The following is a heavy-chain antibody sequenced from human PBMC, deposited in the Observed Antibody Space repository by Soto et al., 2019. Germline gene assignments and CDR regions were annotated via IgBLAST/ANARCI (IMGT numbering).Heavy chain of an antibody. V-gene: IGHV4-34*08. CDR1: GGTFTGDS. CDR3: GSGQGDIWGDQYKDY. D-gene: IGHD6-25*01. J-gene: IGHJ4*02. CDR2: FSHGGTA. Sequence: PSETLSLTCVVFGGTFTGDSLKWIRQPPGKGLEWIGAFSHGGTANYNPTLKNRVAISVDTSTRQFSLKMSSVSAADTAVYYCGSGQGDIWGDQYKDYWGQGTPVTVSS.